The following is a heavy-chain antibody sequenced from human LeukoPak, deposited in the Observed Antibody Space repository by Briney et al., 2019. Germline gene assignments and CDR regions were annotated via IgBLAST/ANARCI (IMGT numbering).Heavy chain of an antibody. D-gene: IGHD3-10*01. V-gene: IGHV4-39*07. CDR2: IYYSGST. Sequence: PSETLSLTCTVSGGSISSSSYYWGWIRQPPGKGLEWIGSIYYSGSTYYNPSLKSRVTISVDTSKNQFSLKLSSVTAADTAVYYCARDFMVRGVTFNWFDPWGQGTLVTVSS. CDR1: GGSISSSSYY. J-gene: IGHJ5*02. CDR3: ARDFMVRGVTFNWFDP.